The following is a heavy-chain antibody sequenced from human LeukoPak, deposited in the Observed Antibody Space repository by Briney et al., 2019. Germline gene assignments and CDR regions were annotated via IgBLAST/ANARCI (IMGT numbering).Heavy chain of an antibody. D-gene: IGHD6-19*01. CDR1: GGSISSGSYY. V-gene: IGHV4-61*02. J-gene: IGHJ4*02. CDR3: ARRGSGWSFDY. CDR2: LYTSGST. Sequence: PSQTLSLTCTVSGGSISSGSYYWSWIRQPAGKGLEWIGRLYTSGSTNYNPSLKSRVTISVDTSKNQFSLKLSSVTAADTAVYYCARRGSGWSFDYWGQGTLVTVSS.